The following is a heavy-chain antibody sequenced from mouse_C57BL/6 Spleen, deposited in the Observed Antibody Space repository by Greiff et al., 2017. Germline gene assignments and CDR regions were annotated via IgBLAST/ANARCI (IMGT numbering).Heavy chain of an antibody. CDR3: ARHDYDVSFAY. J-gene: IGHJ3*01. D-gene: IGHD2-4*01. CDR1: GYAFSSSW. Sequence: VQLQQSGPELVKPGASVKISCKASGYAFSSSWMNWVKQRPGKGLEWIGRIFPGDGDTNYNGKFKGKATLTADKSSSTAYMQLSSLTSEDSAVYFCARHDYDVSFAYWGQGTLVTVSA. CDR2: IFPGDGDT. V-gene: IGHV1-82*01.